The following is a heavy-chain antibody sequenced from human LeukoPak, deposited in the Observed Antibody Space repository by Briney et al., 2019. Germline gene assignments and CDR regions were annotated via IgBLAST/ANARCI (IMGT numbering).Heavy chain of an antibody. D-gene: IGHD5-18*01. CDR1: GFTFSSYE. V-gene: IGHV3-48*03. CDR2: ISSSGNKI. Sequence: GGSLRLSCAASGFTFSSYEMNWVRQAPGEGLEWGSYISSSGNKIYYADSVKGRFTISRDNAKNSLYLQMNSLRAEDTAVYYCVRDDLGGYRYGSYWGQGTLVTVSS. CDR3: VRDDLGGYRYGSY. J-gene: IGHJ4*02.